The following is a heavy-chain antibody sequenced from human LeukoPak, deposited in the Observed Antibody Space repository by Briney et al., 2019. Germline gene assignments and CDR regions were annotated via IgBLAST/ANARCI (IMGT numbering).Heavy chain of an antibody. CDR2: IIPIIGTT. CDR1: GGTFSSYA. D-gene: IGHD3-3*01. V-gene: IGHV1-69*13. J-gene: IGHJ6*03. CDR3: ARARYYDFWSGYSRNYYYYMDV. Sequence: SVKVSCKASGGTFSSYAISWVRQAPGQGLEWMGGIIPIIGTTNYAQKFQGRVTITADESTSTAYMELSSLRSEDTAVYYCARARYYDFWSGYSRNYYYYMDVWGKGTTVTVSS.